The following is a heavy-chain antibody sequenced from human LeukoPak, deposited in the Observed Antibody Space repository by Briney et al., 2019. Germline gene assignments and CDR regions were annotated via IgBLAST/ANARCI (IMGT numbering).Heavy chain of an antibody. Sequence: GGSLRLSCVASGFTFSSYAMNRVRQAAGKGLEWVSGISGNGGGIKYADSVKGRFTVSRDNSKNTLYLQMNGLRAEDTALTYCAKDRRESSGDKYYPRFEHWGERILVTLS. CDR2: ISGNGGGI. CDR1: GFTFSSYA. CDR3: AKDRRESSGDKYYPRFEH. D-gene: IGHD2-21*01. J-gene: IGHJ4*02. V-gene: IGHV3-23*01.